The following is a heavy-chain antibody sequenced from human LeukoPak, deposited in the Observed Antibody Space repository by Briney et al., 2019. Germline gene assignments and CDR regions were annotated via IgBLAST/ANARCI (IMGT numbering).Heavy chain of an antibody. J-gene: IGHJ4*02. CDR2: LNPSGGST. V-gene: IGHV1-46*01. Sequence: ASVKVSCTASGYTFTSYYMHWVRQPPGQGLEWKGILNPSGGSTSYAQKFQGRVTMTRDTSTSTGYMELSSLRTEDTAVYYCAREIDGYDSGFDYWAEGPLVTVSS. CDR1: GYTFTSYY. D-gene: IGHD5-24*01. CDR3: AREIDGYDSGFDY.